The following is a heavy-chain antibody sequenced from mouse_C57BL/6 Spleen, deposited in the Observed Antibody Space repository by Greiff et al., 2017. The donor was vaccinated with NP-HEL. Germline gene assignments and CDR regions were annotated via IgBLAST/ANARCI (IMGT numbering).Heavy chain of an antibody. CDR2: IWGVGST. J-gene: IGHJ4*01. V-gene: IGHV2-6*01. CDR1: GFSLTSYG. CDR3: ASELGRGAMDY. D-gene: IGHD4-1*01. Sequence: VTLMESGPGLVAPSQSLSITCTVSGFSLTSYGVDWVRQSPGKGLEWLGVIWGVGSTNYNSALKSRLSISKDNSKSQVFLKMNSLQTDDTAMYYCASELGRGAMDYWGQGTSVTVSS.